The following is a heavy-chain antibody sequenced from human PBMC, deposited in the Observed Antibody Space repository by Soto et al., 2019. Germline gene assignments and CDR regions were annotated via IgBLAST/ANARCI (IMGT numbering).Heavy chain of an antibody. J-gene: IGHJ5*02. V-gene: IGHV1-18*01. CDR1: GYTFTSYG. D-gene: IGHD1-7*01. Sequence: GASVKVSCKASGYTFTSYGISWVRQAPGQGLEWMGGIRAYNGNTNYAQKRQGRVTMTTDTSTSTAYMELRSLRSDDTAVYYCARDINWNYGRRWFDPWGQGTLVTVSS. CDR3: ARDINWNYGRRWFDP. CDR2: IRAYNGNT.